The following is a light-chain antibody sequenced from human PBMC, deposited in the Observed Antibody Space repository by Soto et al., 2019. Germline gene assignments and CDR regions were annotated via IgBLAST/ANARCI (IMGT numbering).Light chain of an antibody. CDR2: KAS. J-gene: IGKJ1*01. CDR1: QVISSY. CDR3: QHYNSYSEA. V-gene: IGKV1-5*03. Sequence: DIKLTQAPSVLSASAGDRVTITCRASQVISSYLAWYQQKPGKAPKLLIYKASTLKSGVPSRFSGSGSGTEFTLTISSLQPDDFATYYCQHYNSYSEAVGQGNKVDIK.